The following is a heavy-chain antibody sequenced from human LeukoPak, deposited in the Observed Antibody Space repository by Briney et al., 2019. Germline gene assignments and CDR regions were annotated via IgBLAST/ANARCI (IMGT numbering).Heavy chain of an antibody. Sequence: PGRSLTLSCAASGFTLISYSTTCARPSPANRLEWVANTKQNGSENYDVDSVKVRFTLSRYNAKNSLYLQMNRLRAEDTAVHYWPRDQSDILTGYYMDAFDIWGQGTMVTVSS. CDR2: TKQNGSEN. V-gene: IGHV3-7*01. D-gene: IGHD3-9*01. J-gene: IGHJ3*02. CDR1: GFTLISYS. CDR3: PRDQSDILTGYYMDAFDI.